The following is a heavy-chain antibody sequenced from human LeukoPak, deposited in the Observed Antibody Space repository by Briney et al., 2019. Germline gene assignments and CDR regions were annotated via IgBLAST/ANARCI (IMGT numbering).Heavy chain of an antibody. CDR1: GGSISSSSYY. CDR3: ARLSRHYDFWSGYPNDAFDI. J-gene: IGHJ3*02. V-gene: IGHV4-39*01. CDR2: IYYSGST. Sequence: SETLSLTCTVSGGSISSSSYYWGWIRQPPGKGLEWIGSIYYSGSTYYNPSLKSRVTISVDTSKNQFSLKLSSVTAADTAVYHCARLSRHYDFWSGYPNDAFDIWGQGTMVTVSS. D-gene: IGHD3-3*01.